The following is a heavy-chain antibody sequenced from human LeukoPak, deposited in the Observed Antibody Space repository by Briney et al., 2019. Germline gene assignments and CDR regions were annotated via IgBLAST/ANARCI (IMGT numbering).Heavy chain of an antibody. CDR1: GFTVSSNF. Sequence: GGPLRLSCAVSGFTVSSNFMSWVRQAPEKGPEWVSVIYTSGITYYADSVRGRFTISRDNSKNTLYLQMDCLTAEDTAVYYCARADAGGTYSFDYWGQGKLVPVSS. J-gene: IGHJ4*02. CDR3: ARADAGGTYSFDY. D-gene: IGHD1-26*01. V-gene: IGHV3-66*01. CDR2: IYTSGIT.